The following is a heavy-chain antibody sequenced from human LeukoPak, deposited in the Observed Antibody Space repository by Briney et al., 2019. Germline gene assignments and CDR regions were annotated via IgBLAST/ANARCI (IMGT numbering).Heavy chain of an antibody. J-gene: IGHJ4*02. CDR3: AKPRSIRGYSYGFDY. CDR1: GFTFSSYG. CDR2: IWYDGSNK. Sequence: GGSLRLSCAASGFTFSSYGMHWVRKAPGKGLEWVAVIWYDGSNKYYADSVKGRFTISRDNPKNTLYLQMNSLRAEDTAVYYCAKPRSIRGYSYGFDYWGQGTLVSVSS. D-gene: IGHD5-18*01. V-gene: IGHV3-33*06.